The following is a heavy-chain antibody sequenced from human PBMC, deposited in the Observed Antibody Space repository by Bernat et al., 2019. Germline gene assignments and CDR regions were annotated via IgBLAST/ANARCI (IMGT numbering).Heavy chain of an antibody. V-gene: IGHV3-30*18. CDR1: GFTFSFYG. CDR3: AKDLGLRYFDWTFDS. Sequence: QVQLVESGGGMVQPGTSLRLSCAASGFTFSFYGMHWVRQAPGKGLEWMAVISHDGSKRYHTDSVKGRFIISRDNSKNSLYLQMNSLRTEDTAVYYCAKDLGLRYFDWTFDSWGQGTLVTVSS. D-gene: IGHD3-9*01. CDR2: ISHDGSKR. J-gene: IGHJ4*02.